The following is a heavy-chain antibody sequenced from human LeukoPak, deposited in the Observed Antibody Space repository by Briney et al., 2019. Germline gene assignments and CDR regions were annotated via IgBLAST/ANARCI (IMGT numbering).Heavy chain of an antibody. Sequence: GGSLRLSCAAAGFTFSSYSMNWVRQAPGKGLEWVSSISSSSSYIYYADSVKGRFTISRDNAKNSLYLQMNSLRAEDPAVYYCARELGRYCSGGSCYPLDYWGQGTLVTVSS. CDR2: ISSSSSYI. V-gene: IGHV3-21*01. CDR3: ARELGRYCSGGSCYPLDY. D-gene: IGHD2-15*01. CDR1: GFTFSSYS. J-gene: IGHJ4*02.